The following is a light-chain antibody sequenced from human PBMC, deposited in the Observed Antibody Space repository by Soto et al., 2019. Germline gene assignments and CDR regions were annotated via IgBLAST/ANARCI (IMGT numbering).Light chain of an antibody. Sequence: QSVLTQPPSVSAAPGQRVTISCSGSTSNIGYNFVSWYQQFPGAAPKLLIFENDKRASGTPDRFSGSKSGTSGTLAITGLQTGDEADYYCATWESSLSIAVFGGGTKLTVL. CDR1: TSNIGYNF. CDR3: ATWESSLSIAV. J-gene: IGLJ2*01. V-gene: IGLV1-51*02. CDR2: END.